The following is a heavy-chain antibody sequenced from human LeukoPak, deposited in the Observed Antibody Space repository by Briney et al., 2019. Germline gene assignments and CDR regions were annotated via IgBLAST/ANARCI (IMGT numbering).Heavy chain of an antibody. Sequence: SETPSHTRTVSGGSLRSSSYYGGWIRQPPGKWLEWIGSIYYSGSTCYNPSLRSRVTISVDTSKNQFSLKLSSVTAANTAVYYCATKSYGSARWFDPWGQGTLVTVSS. CDR1: GGSLRSSSYY. J-gene: IGHJ5*02. CDR3: ATKSYGSARWFDP. V-gene: IGHV4-39*05. D-gene: IGHD3-10*01. CDR2: IYYSGST.